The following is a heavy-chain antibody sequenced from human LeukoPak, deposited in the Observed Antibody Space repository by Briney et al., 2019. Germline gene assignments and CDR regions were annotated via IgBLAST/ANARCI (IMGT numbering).Heavy chain of an antibody. CDR1: GYTFTSYY. V-gene: IGHV1-46*01. Sequence: GASVKVSCKASGYTFTSYYMHWVRQAPGRGLEWMGIINPSGGSTSYAQKFQGRVTMTRDTSTSTVYMELSSLRSEDTAVYYCAREVWMGGYSTNASGGIDGMDVWGQGTTVTVSS. CDR2: INPSGGST. CDR3: AREVWMGGYSTNASGGIDGMDV. D-gene: IGHD5-18*01. J-gene: IGHJ6*02.